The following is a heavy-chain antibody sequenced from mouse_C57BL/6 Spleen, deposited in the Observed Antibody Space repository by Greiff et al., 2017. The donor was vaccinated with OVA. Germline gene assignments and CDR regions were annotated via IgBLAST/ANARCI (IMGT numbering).Heavy chain of an antibody. CDR3: AREANWEGFAY. V-gene: IGHV3-1*01. J-gene: IGHJ3*01. Sequence: VQLQQSGPGMVKPSQSLSLTCTVTGYSITSGYDWHWIRHFPGNKLEWMGYISYSGSTNYNPSLKSRISITHDTSKNHFFLKLNSVTTEDTATYYCAREANWEGFAYWGQGTLVTVSA. D-gene: IGHD4-1*02. CDR2: ISYSGST. CDR1: GYSITSGYD.